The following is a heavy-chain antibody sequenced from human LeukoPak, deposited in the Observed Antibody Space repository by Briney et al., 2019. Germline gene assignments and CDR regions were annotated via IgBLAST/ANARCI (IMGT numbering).Heavy chain of an antibody. V-gene: IGHV4-39*01. CDR2: IYYSGST. J-gene: IGHJ4*02. D-gene: IGHD4-17*01. CDR1: GGSISSSSYY. Sequence: SETLSLTCTVSGGSISSSSYYWGWIRQPPGKGLEWIGSIYYSGSTYYNPSLKSRVTISVDTSKNQFSLKLSSVTAADTAVYYCAALQGHTVTLDYWGQGTLVTVSS. CDR3: AALQGHTVTLDY.